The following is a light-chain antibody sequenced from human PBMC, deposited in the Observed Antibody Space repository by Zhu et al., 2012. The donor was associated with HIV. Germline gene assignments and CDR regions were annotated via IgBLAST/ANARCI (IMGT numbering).Light chain of an antibody. V-gene: IGKV1-9*01. CDR1: QGISNR. CDR2: GAS. CDR3: QHLTLYPT. Sequence: DIQLTQSPSFLSASVGDRVTITCRASQGISNRLAWYHQKVGKAPKLLIYGASIVQTGVPSRFSGSGSGTEFTLTISSLQPEDFATYFCQHLTLYPTFGGGSRVEIK. J-gene: IGKJ4*01.